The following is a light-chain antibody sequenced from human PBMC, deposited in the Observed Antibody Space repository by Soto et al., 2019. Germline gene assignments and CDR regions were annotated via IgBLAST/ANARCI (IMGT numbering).Light chain of an antibody. J-gene: IGKJ1*01. CDR1: QSVYNN. CDR2: GAS. V-gene: IGKV3D-15*01. Sequence: EIVLTQSPGTVSLSPGERATLSCRASQSVYNNYIAWYQQSPGQAPRVLIYGASTRATGTPDRFSGSGSGTEFTLTISSLQSEDFAVYYCQQYNNWPRTFGQGTKVDIK. CDR3: QQYNNWPRT.